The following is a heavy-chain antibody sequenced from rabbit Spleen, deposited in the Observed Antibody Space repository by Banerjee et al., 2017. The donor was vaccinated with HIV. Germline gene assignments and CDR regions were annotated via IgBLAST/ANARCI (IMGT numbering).Heavy chain of an antibody. Sequence: QEQLVESGGGLVQPGGSLTLSCKASGFDFSSYGLSWVRQAPGKGLEWIGYIDLVFGSTYYASWVNGRFTISSHNAQNTLYLQLNSLTAADTATYFCARDGYSDDDYGEHEMDLWGQGTLVTVS. J-gene: IGHJ3*01. D-gene: IGHD2-1*01. V-gene: IGHV1S47*01. CDR1: GFDFSSYG. CDR2: IDLVFGST. CDR3: ARDGYSDDDYGEHEMDL.